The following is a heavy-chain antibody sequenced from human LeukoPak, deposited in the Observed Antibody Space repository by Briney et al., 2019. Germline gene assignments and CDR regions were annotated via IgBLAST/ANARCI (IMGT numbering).Heavy chain of an antibody. D-gene: IGHD3-22*01. J-gene: IGHJ4*02. Sequence: PETLSLTCAVYGASFSGYYWRWIPQPPGKGLEWMGEINHSGSTNYNPSLKSRVTISVDTSKNQFSLKLSSVSAADTAVYYCARVRRRAQRYYYDSSGYYHALDYWGQGTLVTVSS. CDR2: INHSGST. CDR1: GASFSGYY. V-gene: IGHV4-34*01. CDR3: ARVRRRAQRYYYDSSGYYHALDY.